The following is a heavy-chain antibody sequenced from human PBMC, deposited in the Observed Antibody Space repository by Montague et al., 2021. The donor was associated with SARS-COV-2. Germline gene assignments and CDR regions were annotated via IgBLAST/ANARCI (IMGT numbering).Heavy chain of an antibody. CDR2: IYYSGST. J-gene: IGHJ5*02. CDR1: GGSISSSSNY. V-gene: IGHV4-39*01. D-gene: IGHD3-10*01. Sequence: SETLSLTCTVSGGSISSSSNYWGWIRQPPGKGLEWIGSIYYSGSTXYNSSLKSRVTISVDTSKNQFSLKLNSVTAADTAVYYCAGLVWFGELSSENWFDPWGQGTLVTVSS. CDR3: AGLVWFGELSSENWFDP.